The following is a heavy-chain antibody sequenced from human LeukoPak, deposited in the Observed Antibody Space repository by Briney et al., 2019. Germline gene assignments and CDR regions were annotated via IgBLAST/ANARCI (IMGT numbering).Heavy chain of an antibody. CDR1: GGSISNYY. D-gene: IGHD6-13*01. CDR3: ARGGGTSWLDY. Sequence: SETLSLTCTVSGGSISNYYWSWIRQPAGKGLEWIGRIYTGGSTNYNPSLKSRVTMSVHTSKNQFSLKVSSVTAADTAVYYCARGGGTSWLDYWGQGTLVIVSS. J-gene: IGHJ4*02. CDR2: IYTGGST. V-gene: IGHV4-4*07.